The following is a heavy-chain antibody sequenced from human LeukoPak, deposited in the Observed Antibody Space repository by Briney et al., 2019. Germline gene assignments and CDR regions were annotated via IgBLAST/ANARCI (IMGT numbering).Heavy chain of an antibody. D-gene: IGHD1-14*01. CDR3: ARDLTAQAFDI. Sequence: SQTLSLTCTVSGGSISSGGCYWSWIRQHPGKGLEWIGYIYYSGSAYYNPSLKSRVTISVDTSKNQFSLKLSSVTAADTAVYYCARDLTAQAFDIWGQGTMVTVSS. V-gene: IGHV4-31*03. CDR2: IYYSGSA. J-gene: IGHJ3*02. CDR1: GGSISSGGCY.